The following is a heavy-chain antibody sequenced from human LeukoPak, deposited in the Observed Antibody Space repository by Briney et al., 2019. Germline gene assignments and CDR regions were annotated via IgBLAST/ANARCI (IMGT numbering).Heavy chain of an antibody. CDR3: AKSTSNWSPFDY. CDR1: GFTFSSYA. J-gene: IGHJ4*02. V-gene: IGHV3-23*01. CDR2: ISAGANNI. D-gene: IGHD2-2*01. Sequence: GSLTLSCAASGFTFSSYAMSWVRHAPGKGLEWVSAISAGANNIYYADSVKGRFTISRDNSKNTLYLQMNSLRAEATAVYDCAKSTSNWSPFDYWGQGTLVNVSS.